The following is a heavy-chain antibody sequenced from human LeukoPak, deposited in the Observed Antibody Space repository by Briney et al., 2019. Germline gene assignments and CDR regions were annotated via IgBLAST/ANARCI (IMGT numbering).Heavy chain of an antibody. CDR2: IYYSGST. J-gene: IGHJ6*03. D-gene: IGHD6-13*01. CDR3: AREVAAAWYRDYYYYMDV. CDR1: GGSFSSGRYS. V-gene: IGHV4-61*01. Sequence: PSETLSLTCTVSGGSFSSGRYSWSWIRQPPGKGLEWIGYIYYSGSTNYNPSLKSRVTISVDTSKNQFSLKLSSVTAADTAVYYCAREVAAAWYRDYYYYMDVWGKGTTVTVSS.